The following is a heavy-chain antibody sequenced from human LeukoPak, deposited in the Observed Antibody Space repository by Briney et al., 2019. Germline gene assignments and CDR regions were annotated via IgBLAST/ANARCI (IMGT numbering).Heavy chain of an antibody. CDR1: GFTFSDSY. J-gene: IGHJ4*02. D-gene: IGHD1-26*01. CDR3: AKDPSIVEPTPSGR. CDR2: ISNSGSSI. V-gene: IGHV3-11*04. Sequence: GGSLRLSCAASGFTFSDSYMTWIRQAPGKGLEWVSYISNSGSSIYYADSVKGRFSISRDNSKNTLYLQMNSLRAEDTAVYYCAKDPSIVEPTPSGRGGQGTLVNVPS.